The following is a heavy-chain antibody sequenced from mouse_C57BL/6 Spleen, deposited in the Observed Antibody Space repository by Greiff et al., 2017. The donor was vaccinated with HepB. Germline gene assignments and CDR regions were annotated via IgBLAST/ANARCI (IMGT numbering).Heavy chain of an antibody. D-gene: IGHD3-2*02. V-gene: IGHV1-82*01. Sequence: VQLQQSGPELVKPGASVKISCKASGYAFSSSWMNWVKQRPGKGLEWIGRIYPGDGDTNYNGKFTGKATLTADKSSSTAYMQLSSLTSEDSAVYFCARVDSSGPWFAYWGQGTLVTVSA. CDR3: ARVDSSGPWFAY. CDR1: GYAFSSSW. J-gene: IGHJ3*01. CDR2: IYPGDGDT.